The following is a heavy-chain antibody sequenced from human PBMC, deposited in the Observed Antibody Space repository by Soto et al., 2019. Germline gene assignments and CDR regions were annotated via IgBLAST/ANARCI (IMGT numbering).Heavy chain of an antibody. V-gene: IGHV3-9*01. J-gene: IGHJ3*02. Sequence: PGGSLRLSCAVSGFTFSIHAMSLVRQAQGKGLEWVSAISWNSSSTGYADSVKGRFTISRDNAKNSLYLQMNSLRAEDTALYYCAKDMASDSSSFDALDIWGQGTMVTVSS. D-gene: IGHD6-6*01. CDR3: AKDMASDSSSFDALDI. CDR2: ISWNSSST. CDR1: GFTFSIHA.